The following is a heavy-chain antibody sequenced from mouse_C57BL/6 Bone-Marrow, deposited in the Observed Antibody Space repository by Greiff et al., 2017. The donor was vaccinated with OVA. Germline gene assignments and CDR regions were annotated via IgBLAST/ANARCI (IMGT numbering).Heavy chain of an antibody. V-gene: IGHV1-81*01. CDR2: IYPRSGNT. Sequence: VKLQESGAELARPGASVKLSCKASGYTFTSYGISWVKQRTGQGLEWIGEIYPRSGNTYYNEKFKGKATLTADKSSSTAYMELRSLTSDDSAIYFCARSRRYFDVWGTGTTVTVSS. J-gene: IGHJ1*03. CDR1: GYTFTSYG. CDR3: ARSRRYFDV.